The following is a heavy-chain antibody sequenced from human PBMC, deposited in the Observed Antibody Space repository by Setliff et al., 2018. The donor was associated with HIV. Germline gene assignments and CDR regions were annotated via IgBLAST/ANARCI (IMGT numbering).Heavy chain of an antibody. D-gene: IGHD6-19*01. CDR3: ARDPGSGWYVNRYLDY. CDR2: IKQDGSEK. CDR1: RFTFSNYW. V-gene: IGHV3-7*01. Sequence: PGGSLRLSCAASRFTFSNYWMSWVRQAPGKGLEWVANIKQDGSEKYYVDSVTVRFTISRDNAKNSLYLQMNSLRAEDTAVYYCARDPGSGWYVNRYLDYWGQGTLVTVSS. J-gene: IGHJ4*02.